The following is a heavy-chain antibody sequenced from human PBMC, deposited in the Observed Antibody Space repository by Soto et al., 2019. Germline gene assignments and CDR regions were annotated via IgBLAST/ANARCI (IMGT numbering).Heavy chain of an antibody. D-gene: IGHD5-12*01. Sequence: SVKVSCKASGCTFSSYAISWVRPAPGQGLEWMGGIIPIFGTANYAQKFQGRVTITADESTSTAYMELSSLRSEDTAVYYCAGERVDIVATIFSYYYYGMDVWGQGTTVTVSS. CDR1: GCTFSSYA. CDR3: AGERVDIVATIFSYYYYGMDV. V-gene: IGHV1-69*13. J-gene: IGHJ6*02. CDR2: IIPIFGTA.